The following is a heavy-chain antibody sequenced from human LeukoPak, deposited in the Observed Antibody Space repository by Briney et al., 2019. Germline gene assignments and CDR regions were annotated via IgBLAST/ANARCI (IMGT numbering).Heavy chain of an antibody. Sequence: GGSLRLSCAACGFTVSSNYMSWVRQAPGKGLEWVSVIYSGGSKYYADSVKGRFTISKDNSKHTLYLQMNSLRAEDTAVYYCARAVSIAAAGCFDYWGQGTLVTVSS. CDR1: GFTVSSNY. J-gene: IGHJ4*02. V-gene: IGHV3-66*02. CDR3: ARAVSIAAAGCFDY. CDR2: IYSGGSK. D-gene: IGHD6-13*01.